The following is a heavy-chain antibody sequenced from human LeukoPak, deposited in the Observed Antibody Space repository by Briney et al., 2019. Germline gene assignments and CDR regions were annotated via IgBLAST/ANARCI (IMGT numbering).Heavy chain of an antibody. D-gene: IGHD5-18*01. CDR2: INHSGST. CDR3: ARRGTAMVKGGFDY. J-gene: IGHJ4*02. Sequence: SSETLSLTCAVYGGSFSGYYWSWIRQPPGKGLEWIGEINHSGSTNYNPSLKSRVTISVDTSKNQFSLKLSSVTAADTAVYYCARRGTAMVKGGFDYWGQGTLVTVSS. CDR1: GGSFSGYY. V-gene: IGHV4-34*01.